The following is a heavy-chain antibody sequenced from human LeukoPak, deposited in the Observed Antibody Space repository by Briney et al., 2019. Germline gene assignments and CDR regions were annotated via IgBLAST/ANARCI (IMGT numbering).Heavy chain of an antibody. CDR1: GFTFSSYA. Sequence: GGSLRLSCAASGFTFSSYAMSWVRQAPGKGLEWVSAISGSGGSTYYADSVKGRFTISRDNAKNSLYLQMNSLRADDTAVYYCARSLVRGIAAAGYWGQGTLVTVSS. CDR3: ARSLVRGIAAAGY. V-gene: IGHV3-23*01. CDR2: ISGSGGST. D-gene: IGHD6-13*01. J-gene: IGHJ4*02.